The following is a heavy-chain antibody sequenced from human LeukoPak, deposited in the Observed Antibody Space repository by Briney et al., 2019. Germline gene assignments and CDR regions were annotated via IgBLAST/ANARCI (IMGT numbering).Heavy chain of an antibody. CDR1: GFPFSSYW. V-gene: IGHV3-48*02. J-gene: IGHJ4*02. Sequence: PGGSLRLSCAASGFPFSSYWMAWVRQAPGKGLEWISNIRTTAEGAKYAYYADSVKGRVTISRDDGKNTLYLHMNSLRDDDTAVYYCATDQRYAFDYWGQGILVTVSS. CDR2: IRTTAEGAKYA. D-gene: IGHD3-9*01. CDR3: ATDQRYAFDY.